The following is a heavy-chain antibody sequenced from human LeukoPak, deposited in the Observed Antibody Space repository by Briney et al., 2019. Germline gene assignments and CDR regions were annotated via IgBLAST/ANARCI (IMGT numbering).Heavy chain of an antibody. V-gene: IGHV4-39*01. CDR2: IYYSGST. J-gene: IGHJ4*02. Sequence: SETLSLTCTVSGGSISSSSYYWGWIRQPPGKGLEWIGSIYYSGSTYYNPSLKSRVTISVDTSKNQFSLKLSSVTAADTAVYYCARQPSYDSSGYCDNWGQGTLVTVSS. D-gene: IGHD3-22*01. CDR3: ARQPSYDSSGYCDN. CDR1: GGSISSSSYY.